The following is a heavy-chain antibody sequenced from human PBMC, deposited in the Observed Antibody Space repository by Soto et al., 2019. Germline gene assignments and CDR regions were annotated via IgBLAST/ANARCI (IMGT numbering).Heavy chain of an antibody. CDR2: INTDGSST. D-gene: IGHD6-19*01. CDR1: GFTFSTYW. Sequence: SLRLSCAASGFTFSTYWMHWVRQVPGKGLVWVSRINTDGSSTTYADSVKGRFTISRDNAKNTLYLHLNSLSGEDTAFYYCTRGVPVTGTWGRPFDYWGQGTLVTVSS. J-gene: IGHJ4*02. V-gene: IGHV3-74*01. CDR3: TRGVPVTGTWGRPFDY.